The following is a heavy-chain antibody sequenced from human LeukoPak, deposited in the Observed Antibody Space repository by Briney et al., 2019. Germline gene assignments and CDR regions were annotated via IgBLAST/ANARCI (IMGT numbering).Heavy chain of an antibody. V-gene: IGHV4-59*01. J-gene: IGHJ4*02. CDR3: ARGDIVGLPRFDY. Sequence: SETLSLTCTVSGGSISSYYWSWIRQPPGKGLEWIGFIYDSGSTNYNPSLKSRVTISVDTSKNQFSLKLSSVTAADTAVYYCARGDIVGLPRFDYWGQGTLVTVSS. CDR2: IYDSGST. CDR1: GGSISSYY. D-gene: IGHD5-12*01.